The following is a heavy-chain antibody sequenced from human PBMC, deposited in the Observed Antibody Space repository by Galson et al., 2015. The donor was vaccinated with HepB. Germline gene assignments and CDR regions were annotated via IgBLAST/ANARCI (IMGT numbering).Heavy chain of an antibody. CDR2: IYPGDSDT. D-gene: IGHD6-13*01. J-gene: IGHJ3*02. V-gene: IGHV5-51*01. CDR3: ARQTSPTFIAGTVTGAFDI. Sequence: QSGAEVTKPGESLEISCKGSEFSFTSYWIGWVRQMPGEGLEWMGIIYPGDSDTSYSPSFQGLVTISADKSIRTAYLQWSSLKASDTAMYYCARQTSPTFIAGTVTGAFDIWVQGTMVTVSS. CDR1: EFSFTSYW.